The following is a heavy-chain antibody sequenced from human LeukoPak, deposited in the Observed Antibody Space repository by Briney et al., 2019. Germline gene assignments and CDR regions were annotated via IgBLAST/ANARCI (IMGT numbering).Heavy chain of an antibody. Sequence: GGSLRLSCAASGFTFSGYPIHWVRQAPGKGLEWVAVISYDGSNKYYADSVKGRFTISRDNARNSLYLQMNGLTDEDTAVYYCAREPPGNYDDSGHYYAYFDCWGQGALVTVSS. D-gene: IGHD3-22*01. V-gene: IGHV3-30-3*01. CDR1: GFTFSGYP. J-gene: IGHJ4*02. CDR3: AREPPGNYDDSGHYYAYFDC. CDR2: ISYDGSNK.